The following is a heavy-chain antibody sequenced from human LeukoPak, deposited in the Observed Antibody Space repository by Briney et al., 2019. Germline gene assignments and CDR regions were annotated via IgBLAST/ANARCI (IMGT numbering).Heavy chain of an antibody. CDR2: MYYSGST. V-gene: IGHV4-39*07. D-gene: IGHD3-10*01. J-gene: IGHJ4*02. Sequence: SETLSLTCTVSGGSISSSSYYWGWIRQPPGKGLEWIGNMYYSGSTYYNPSLKSRVTISVDTSKNQFSLKLSSVTAADTAVYYCARDETTMVRGTFDYWGQGTLVTVSS. CDR1: GGSISSSSYY. CDR3: ARDETTMVRGTFDY.